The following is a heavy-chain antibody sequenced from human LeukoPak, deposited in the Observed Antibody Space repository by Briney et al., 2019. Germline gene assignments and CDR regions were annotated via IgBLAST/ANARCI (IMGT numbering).Heavy chain of an antibody. J-gene: IGHJ4*02. CDR2: IKQDGSAT. D-gene: IGHD6-13*01. Sequence: PGGSLRLSCAASGCTFSGYWMSWVRQAPGKGLEWVANIKQDGSATYYVDSVKGRFTISRDNAKNSLYLQMNSLRAEDTAVYYCARMYSSSWYSWGQGTLVTVSS. V-gene: IGHV3-7*01. CDR3: ARMYSSSWYS. CDR1: GCTFSGYW.